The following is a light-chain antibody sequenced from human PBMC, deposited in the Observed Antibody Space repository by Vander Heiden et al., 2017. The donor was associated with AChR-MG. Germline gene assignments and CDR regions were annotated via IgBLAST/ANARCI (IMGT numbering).Light chain of an antibody. Sequence: EIVMTQSPATLSVSPGERAPLSCRASQGVSSNLAWYQQKPGQAPRLLIYGASTRATGIPARFSGSGYGTEFTLTISSLQSEDFAVYYCQQYNNWPPFTFGQGTRLEIK. J-gene: IGKJ5*01. CDR2: GAS. CDR3: QQYNNWPPFT. V-gene: IGKV3-15*01. CDR1: QGVSSN.